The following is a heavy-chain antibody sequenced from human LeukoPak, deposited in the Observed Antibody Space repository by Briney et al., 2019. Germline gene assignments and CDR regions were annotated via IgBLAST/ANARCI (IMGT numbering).Heavy chain of an antibody. CDR3: AKGGYTTWFDP. V-gene: IGHV3-23*01. Sequence: GGSLRLSCAASGFTFREYSMSWVRQAPGKGLEWVSNIRSNGRDTYYIDSAKGRFTISRDNSKNTVYLEMNSLRAGDSAVYYCAKGGYTTWFDPWGQETLVTVSS. CDR1: GFTFREYS. D-gene: IGHD2-15*01. J-gene: IGHJ5*02. CDR2: IRSNGRDT.